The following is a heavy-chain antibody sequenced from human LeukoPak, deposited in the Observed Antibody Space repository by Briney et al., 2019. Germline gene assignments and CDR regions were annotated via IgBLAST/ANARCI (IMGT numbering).Heavy chain of an antibody. J-gene: IGHJ4*02. V-gene: IGHV4-39*02. CDR2: INYSGST. CDR1: GGSISSSRYY. CDR3: ARDRGIAPRQYYFDY. D-gene: IGHD6-13*01. Sequence: SETLSLTCTVSGGSISSSRYYWGWIRQPPGRGLEWVGSINYSGSTYYNPSLKSRITISVDTSKNQFSLKLSSVTAADTAVYYCARDRGIAPRQYYFDYWGQGTLVTVSS.